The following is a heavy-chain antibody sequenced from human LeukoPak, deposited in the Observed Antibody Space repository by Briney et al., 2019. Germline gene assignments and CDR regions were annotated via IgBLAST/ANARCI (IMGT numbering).Heavy chain of an antibody. D-gene: IGHD3-22*01. CDR2: IKSKTDGGTT. J-gene: IGHJ4*02. V-gene: IGHV3-15*01. CDR1: GFTFSNAW. CDR3: TSGPYYYDSSGYYYVSF. Sequence: GGSLRLSCAASGFTFSNAWMSWVRQAPGKGLEWVGRIKSKTDGGTTDYAAPVKGRFTISRDDSKNTLYLQMNSLKTEDTAVYYCTSGPYYYDSSGYYYVSFWGQGTLVTVSS.